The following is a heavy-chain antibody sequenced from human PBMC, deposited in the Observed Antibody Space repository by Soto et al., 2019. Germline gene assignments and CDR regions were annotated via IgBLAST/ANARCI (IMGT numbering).Heavy chain of an antibody. J-gene: IGHJ4*02. CDR1: GFSLSTSGMC. Sequence: SGPTLVNPTQTLTLTCTFSGFSLSTSGMCVSWIRQPPGKALEWLARIDWDDDKYYSTSLKTRLTISKDTSKNQVVLTMTNMDPVDTATYYCASGSSYVYYFDYWGQGTLVTVSS. V-gene: IGHV2-70*11. CDR3: ASGSSYVYYFDY. D-gene: IGHD6-13*01. CDR2: IDWDDDK.